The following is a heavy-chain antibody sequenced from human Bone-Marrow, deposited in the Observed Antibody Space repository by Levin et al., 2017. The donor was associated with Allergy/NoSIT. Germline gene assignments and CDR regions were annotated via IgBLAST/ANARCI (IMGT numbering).Heavy chain of an antibody. CDR1: GGSTNSYF. V-gene: IGHV4-59*01. Sequence: TASETLSLTCTVSGGSTNSYFWNWIRQSPGKGLEWIGYINYLGSTNYNPSLQSRVSISRGTSKNQFSLNLRSVTAADTAVYFCAKETDSTGYYGFDSWGQGTLVTVSS. J-gene: IGHJ4*02. CDR2: INYLGST. D-gene: IGHD3-22*01. CDR3: AKETDSTGYYGFDS.